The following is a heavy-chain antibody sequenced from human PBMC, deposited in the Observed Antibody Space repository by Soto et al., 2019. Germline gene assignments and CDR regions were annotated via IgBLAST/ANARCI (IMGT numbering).Heavy chain of an antibody. CDR3: ARRGYGSGSNPYYYYYYGMDV. CDR1: GGSISSGGYY. CDR2: IYYSGST. J-gene: IGHJ6*02. Sequence: SETLSLTCTVSGGSISSGGYYWGWIRQPPGKGLEWIGSIYYSGSTYYNPSLKSRVTISVDTSKNQFSLKLSSVTAADTAVYYCARRGYGSGSNPYYYYYYGMDVWGQGTTVTVSS. D-gene: IGHD3-10*01. V-gene: IGHV4-39*01.